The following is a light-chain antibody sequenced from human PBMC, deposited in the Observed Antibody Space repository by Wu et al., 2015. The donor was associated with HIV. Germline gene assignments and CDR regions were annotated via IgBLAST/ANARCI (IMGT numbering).Light chain of an antibody. V-gene: IGKV1-NL1*01. J-gene: IGKJ4*01. CDR2: ATS. CDR3: QQYYSTPLT. Sequence: DIHMTQSPSSLSASVGDRVTITCRASQGISKSLAWYQQKPGKAPKLLLYATSRLESGVPSRFSGSGSVTDYTLTISSLQPEDFVTYYCQQYYSTPLTFGGGT. CDR1: QGISKS.